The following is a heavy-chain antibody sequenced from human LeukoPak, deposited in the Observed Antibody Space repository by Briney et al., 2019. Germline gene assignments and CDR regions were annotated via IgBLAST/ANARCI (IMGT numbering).Heavy chain of an antibody. CDR2: IKQDGSEK. CDR1: GFTFSSYW. CDR3: AREKSYYDSSGYNYYFDY. Sequence: PGGSLRLSXAASGFTFSSYWMSWVGQAPGKGLEWVANIKQDGSEKYYVDSVKGRFTISRDNAKNSLYLQMNSLRAEDTAVYYCAREKSYYDSSGYNYYFDYWGQGTLVTVSS. J-gene: IGHJ4*02. V-gene: IGHV3-7*01. D-gene: IGHD3-22*01.